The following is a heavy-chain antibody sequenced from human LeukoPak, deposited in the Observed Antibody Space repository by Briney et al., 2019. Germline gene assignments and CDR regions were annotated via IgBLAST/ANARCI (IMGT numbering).Heavy chain of an antibody. Sequence: PGGSLRLSCVASGFSFSDYYMSWIRQAPGKGLEWVSYIGSTIYYADSVKGRFTISRDNAKNSLYLQMNSLRAEDMAVYYCARDRGIVGTTGYYYMDVWGKGTTVTVSS. CDR2: IGSTI. CDR3: ARDRGIVGTTGYYYMDV. V-gene: IGHV3-11*04. D-gene: IGHD1-26*01. CDR1: GFSFSDYY. J-gene: IGHJ6*03.